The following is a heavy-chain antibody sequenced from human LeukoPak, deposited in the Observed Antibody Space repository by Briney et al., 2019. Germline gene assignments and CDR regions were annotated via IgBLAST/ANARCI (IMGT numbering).Heavy chain of an antibody. Sequence: GESLKISCNGTGYSFSTYWIGWVRQMPGKGLEWMGIIYPGDSDTRYSPSFRGQVTISADKSINTAYLQWSSLKASDTAMYYCARVYNGVFVYWGQGTLVTVSS. CDR1: GYSFSTYW. D-gene: IGHD5-24*01. V-gene: IGHV5-51*01. J-gene: IGHJ4*02. CDR3: ARVYNGVFVY. CDR2: IYPGDSDT.